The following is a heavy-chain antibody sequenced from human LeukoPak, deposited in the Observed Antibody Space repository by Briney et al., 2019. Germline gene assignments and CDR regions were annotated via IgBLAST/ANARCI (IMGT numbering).Heavy chain of an antibody. J-gene: IGHJ5*02. D-gene: IGHD2-15*01. CDR2: INPSGSYT. CDR1: GFTFTSYY. V-gene: IGHV1-46*01. Sequence: ASVKVSCKASGFTFTSYYMHWVRQAPGQGLEWMGIINPSGSYTSYAQKFQGRVTMTRDTSTSAVYMELSSLRSEDTAVYYCARDNSGGSTWWFDPWGQGTLVTVSS. CDR3: ARDNSGGSTWWFDP.